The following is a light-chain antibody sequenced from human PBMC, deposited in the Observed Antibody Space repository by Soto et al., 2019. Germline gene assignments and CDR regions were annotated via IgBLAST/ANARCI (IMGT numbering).Light chain of an antibody. CDR3: AAWDDRPNGYV. Sequence: QSVLTQPPSASGTPGQRVAISCSGSNSNIGRNPVNWYQQLPGTAPKLLIYSENQRPSGVPDRFSGSKSGTSASLAISGLQSEDEADYYCAAWDDRPNGYVFGTGTKVTVL. V-gene: IGLV1-44*01. CDR1: NSNIGRNP. CDR2: SEN. J-gene: IGLJ1*01.